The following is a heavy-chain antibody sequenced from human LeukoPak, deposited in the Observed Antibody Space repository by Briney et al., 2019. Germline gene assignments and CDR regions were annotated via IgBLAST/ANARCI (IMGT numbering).Heavy chain of an antibody. D-gene: IGHD2-2*01. CDR3: ARVLGIVIVPAARAKWFDP. CDR2: ISAYNGNT. Sequence: GASVKVSCKASGYTFTSYGISWVRQAPGQGLEWMAWISAYNGNTNYAQKLQGRVTMTTDTSTSTAYMELRSLRSDDTAVYYCARVLGIVIVPAARAKWFDPWGQGTLVTVSS. CDR1: GYTFTSYG. V-gene: IGHV1-18*01. J-gene: IGHJ5*02.